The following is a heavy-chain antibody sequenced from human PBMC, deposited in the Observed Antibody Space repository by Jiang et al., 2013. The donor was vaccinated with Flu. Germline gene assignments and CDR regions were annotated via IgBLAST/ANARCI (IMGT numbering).Heavy chain of an antibody. D-gene: IGHD4-17*01. CDR1: GFTFSSYG. V-gene: IGHV3-33*01. CDR3: ARDDYGESCAGGGFCHPNXAFDI. J-gene: IGHJ3*02. CDR2: IWYDGSNK. Sequence: VQLVESGGGVVQPGRSLRLSCAASGFTFSSYGMHWVRQAPGKGLEWVAVIWYDGSNKYYADSVKGRFTISRDNSKNTLYLQMNSLRAEDTAVYYCARDDYGESCAGGGFCHPNXAFDIWGQGTMVTSLQ.